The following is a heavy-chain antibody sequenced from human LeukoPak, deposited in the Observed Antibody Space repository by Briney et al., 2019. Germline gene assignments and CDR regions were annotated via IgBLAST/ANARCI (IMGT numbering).Heavy chain of an antibody. CDR2: IIPIFGTA. V-gene: IGHV1-69*13. J-gene: IGHJ4*02. CDR3: ARVRTGTTTYFDY. Sequence: SVKVSCKASGGTFSSYAISWVRQAPGQGLEWMGGIIPIFGTADYAQKFQGRVTITADESTSTAYMELSSLRSEDTAVYHCARVRTGTTTYFDYWGQGTLVTVSS. D-gene: IGHD1-7*01. CDR1: GGTFSSYA.